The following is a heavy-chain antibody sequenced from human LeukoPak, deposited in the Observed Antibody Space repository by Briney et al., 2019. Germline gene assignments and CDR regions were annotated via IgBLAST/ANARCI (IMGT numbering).Heavy chain of an antibody. Sequence: PGGSLRLSCAASGFTFSNYGMQWVRQAPGKGLEWVAIISYDGSVKYYGDSVRGRFTVSRDNSKNTVYLQMNSLRAEDTAVYYCARDNWLRLDYYYYYYMDVWGKGTTVTVSS. D-gene: IGHD5-12*01. CDR2: ISYDGSVK. CDR1: GFTFSNYG. V-gene: IGHV3-30*03. CDR3: ARDNWLRLDYYYYYYMDV. J-gene: IGHJ6*03.